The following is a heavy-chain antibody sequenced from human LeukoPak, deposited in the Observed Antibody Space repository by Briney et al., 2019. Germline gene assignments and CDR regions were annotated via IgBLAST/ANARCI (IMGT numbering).Heavy chain of an antibody. J-gene: IGHJ4*02. CDR1: GFTLSNYW. Sequence: GGSLRLSCAASGFTLSNYWMHWVRQAPGKGLLWVSRINSDGRPTFYADSVKGRFTISRDNAKNTLYLQMNSLRAEDTAVYYCARGDYFDYWGQGTLVTVSS. CDR3: ARGDYFDY. CDR2: INSDGRPT. V-gene: IGHV3-74*01.